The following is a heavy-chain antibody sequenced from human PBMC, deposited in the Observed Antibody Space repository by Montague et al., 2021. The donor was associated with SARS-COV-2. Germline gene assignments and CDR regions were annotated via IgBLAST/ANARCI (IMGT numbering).Heavy chain of an antibody. CDR3: AKDGPYFGSGRAGDFQN. CDR2: ISHDASNK. D-gene: IGHD3-10*01. CDR1: EFTFSNYG. J-gene: IGHJ1*01. Sequence: SLRLSCAVSEFTFSNYGMHWVRQAPGKGLEWVALISHDASNKDYADSVKGRFTIPRDNSKNTLYLQLNSLRSEDTAVYYCAKDGPYFGSGRAGDFQNWGQGTLVTVST. V-gene: IGHV3-30*18.